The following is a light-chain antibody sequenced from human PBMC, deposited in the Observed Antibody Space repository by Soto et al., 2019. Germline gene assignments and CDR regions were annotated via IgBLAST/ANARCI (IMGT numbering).Light chain of an antibody. CDR2: AAS. CDR1: QSVRSY. CDR3: QQYNNWPPLT. V-gene: IGKV3-15*01. Sequence: EIVMTQSPATLSVSPGEGATLSCRASQSVRSYLAWYQQKPGQAPRLLIYAASTRATGIPARFSGSGSGTEFTLTISSLQSEDFAVYYCQQYNNWPPLTFGGGTKVEIK. J-gene: IGKJ4*01.